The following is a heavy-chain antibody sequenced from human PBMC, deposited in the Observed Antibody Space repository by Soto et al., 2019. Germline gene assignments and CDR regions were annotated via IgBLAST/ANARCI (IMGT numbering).Heavy chain of an antibody. Sequence: ASVKVSCTASGYTFTGYYMHWVRQAPGQGLEWMGWINPNSGGTNYAQKFQGRVTMTRDTSISTAYMELSRLRSDDTAVYYCARHAYWSGGSCKGVNYGMDVWGQGTTVTVAS. D-gene: IGHD2-15*01. CDR2: INPNSGGT. J-gene: IGHJ6*02. CDR1: GYTFTGYY. CDR3: ARHAYWSGGSCKGVNYGMDV. V-gene: IGHV1-2*02.